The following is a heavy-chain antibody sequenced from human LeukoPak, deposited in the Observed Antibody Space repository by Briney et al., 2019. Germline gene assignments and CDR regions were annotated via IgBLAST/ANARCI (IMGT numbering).Heavy chain of an antibody. V-gene: IGHV3-33*08. Sequence: PGGSLRLSCAASGFTFSNYAMHWVRQAPGKGLEWVALILNDGSHTFYVGSVKGRFTISRDNSKNTLYLQMNSLRAEDTAVYYCAKGPFTYYYDNSGYSYGDYWGQGTLVTVSS. CDR1: GFTFSNYA. D-gene: IGHD3-22*01. J-gene: IGHJ4*02. CDR2: ILNDGSHT. CDR3: AKGPFTYYYDNSGYSYGDY.